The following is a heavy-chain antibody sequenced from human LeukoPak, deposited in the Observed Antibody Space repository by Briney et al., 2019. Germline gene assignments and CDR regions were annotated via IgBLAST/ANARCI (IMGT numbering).Heavy chain of an antibody. CDR1: GGSISSGGYY. CDR3: ARVPGYSYGGMDV. D-gene: IGHD5-18*01. V-gene: IGHV4-31*03. Sequence: ASETLSLTCTVSGGSISSGGYYWSWIRQHPGKGLEWIGYIYYSGSTYYNPSLKSRVTISVDTSKNQFSLKLSSVTAADTAVYHCARVPGYSYGGMDVWGQGTTVTVSS. J-gene: IGHJ6*02. CDR2: IYYSGST.